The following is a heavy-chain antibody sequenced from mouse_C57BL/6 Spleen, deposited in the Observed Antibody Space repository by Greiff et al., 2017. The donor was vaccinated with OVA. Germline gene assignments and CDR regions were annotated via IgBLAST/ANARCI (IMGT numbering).Heavy chain of an antibody. J-gene: IGHJ3*01. Sequence: VKLKQSGPELVKPGASVKISCKASGYAFSSSWMNWVKQRPGKGLEWIGRIYPGDGDTNYNGKFKGKATLTADKSSSTAYMQLSSLTSEDSAVYFCARAGDAQAWFAYWGQGTLVTVSA. CDR3: ARAGDAQAWFAY. CDR2: IYPGDGDT. V-gene: IGHV1-82*01. D-gene: IGHD1-3*01. CDR1: GYAFSSSW.